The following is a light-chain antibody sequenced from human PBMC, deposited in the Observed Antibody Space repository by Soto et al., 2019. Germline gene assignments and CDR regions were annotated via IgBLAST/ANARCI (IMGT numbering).Light chain of an antibody. V-gene: IGLV2-23*02. CDR3: CSYAGRTTPYV. J-gene: IGLJ1*01. CDR1: SSDVGSYNL. Sequence: QSALTQAASVSGTPGQSITISCTGTSSDVGSYNLVSWYQHHPGKAPKLMIYEVSERPSGVSNRFSGSKSGNTASLTISGLQAEVVVDYYCCSYAGRTTPYVFGTGTKSPS. CDR2: EVS.